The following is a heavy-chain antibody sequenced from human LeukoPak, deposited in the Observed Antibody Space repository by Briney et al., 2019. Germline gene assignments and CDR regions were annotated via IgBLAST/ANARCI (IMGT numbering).Heavy chain of an antibody. Sequence: SETLSLTCTVSGGSISSYHWSWFRQAPGKGLEWIGYIYDSGSTNFNPSLKSRVTISVDTSKNQFSLKLSSVTAADTAVYYCARAEYYFDYWGQGTLVTVSS. V-gene: IGHV4-59*01. CDR2: IYDSGST. CDR3: ARAEYYFDY. J-gene: IGHJ4*02. CDR1: GGSISSYH. D-gene: IGHD3-10*01.